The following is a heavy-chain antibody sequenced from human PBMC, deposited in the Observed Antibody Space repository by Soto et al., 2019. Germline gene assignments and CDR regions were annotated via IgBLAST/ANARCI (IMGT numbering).Heavy chain of an antibody. CDR2: TDYSGNT. J-gene: IGHJ4*02. Sequence: QVQLQESGPGMVRPSETLSLTCTVSSDSISSYYWIWIRQSPGKGLEWIGYTDYSGNTNYNPSLKSRVTISGDTSKNQFSLRLSSVTAADTAVYYCARAAADPLYYLDYWGQGTLVTVSS. V-gene: IGHV4-59*08. CDR3: ARAAADPLYYLDY. CDR1: SDSISSYY. D-gene: IGHD6-25*01.